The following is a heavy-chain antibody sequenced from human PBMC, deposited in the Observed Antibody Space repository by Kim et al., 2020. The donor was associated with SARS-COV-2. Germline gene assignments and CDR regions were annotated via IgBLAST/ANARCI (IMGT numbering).Heavy chain of an antibody. CDR3: ARHMYSSSWYFAYYGMDV. J-gene: IGHJ6*02. V-gene: IGHV4-39*01. D-gene: IGHD6-13*01. Sequence: SETLSLTCTVSGGSISSSSYYWGWIRQPPGKGLEWIGSIYYSGSTYYNPSLKSRVTISVDTSKNQFSLKLSSVTAPDTAAYYCARHMYSSSWYFAYYGMDVWGQGTTVTVSS. CDR2: IYYSGST. CDR1: GGSISSSSYY.